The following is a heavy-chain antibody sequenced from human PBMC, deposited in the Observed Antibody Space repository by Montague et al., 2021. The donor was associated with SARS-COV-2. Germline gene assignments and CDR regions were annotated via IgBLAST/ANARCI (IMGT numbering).Heavy chain of an antibody. Sequence: SETLSLTCTVSGVSVTDYYWSWIRQPPGKGLEWVGDVLYNKGTNFNPPLKSRVAISVDTSKNQFSLRLTSVTAADTAFYYCVRHAHYDGLNGPPDFWGQGTLVTVSS. V-gene: IGHV4-59*08. CDR1: GVSVTDYY. CDR2: VLYNKGT. J-gene: IGHJ4*02. D-gene: IGHD3-9*01. CDR3: VRHAHYDGLNGPPDF.